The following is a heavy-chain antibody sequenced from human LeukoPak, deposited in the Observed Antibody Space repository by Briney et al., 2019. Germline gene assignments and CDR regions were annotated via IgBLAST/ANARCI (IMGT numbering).Heavy chain of an antibody. V-gene: IGHV3-30-3*01. CDR1: GVTFSNYA. D-gene: IGHD3-3*01. CDR3: ARDNRYDFWSGYFDY. Sequence: GGSLRLSCVVSGVTFSNYAMSWVRQAPGKGLEWVAVISYDGSNKYYADSVKGRFTISRDNSKNTLYLQMNSLRAEDTAVYYCARDNRYDFWSGYFDYWGQGTLVTVSS. J-gene: IGHJ4*02. CDR2: ISYDGSNK.